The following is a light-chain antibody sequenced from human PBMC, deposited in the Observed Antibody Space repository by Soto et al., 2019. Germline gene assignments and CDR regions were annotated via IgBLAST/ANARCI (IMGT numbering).Light chain of an antibody. J-gene: IGKJ2*01. CDR3: QQYHRIPET. Sequence: DVVMTQSPDSLAVSLGERATIKCKSGPSLLWSPNNKHYLAWYQQKPGQPPKLLISWASTRESGVPDRFSGSGSETDFTLTISSLQAEDVAVYYCQQYHRIPETFGQGTRLEIK. CDR2: WAS. V-gene: IGKV4-1*01. CDR1: PSLLWSPNNKHY.